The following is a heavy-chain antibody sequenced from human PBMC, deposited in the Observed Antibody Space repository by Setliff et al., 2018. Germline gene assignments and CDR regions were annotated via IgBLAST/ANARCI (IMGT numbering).Heavy chain of an antibody. J-gene: IGHJ4*02. V-gene: IGHV1-46*01. Sequence: ASVKVSCKASGYTFTSYYMYWVRQVPGQGPEWMGTINTGGGSASIVDQFQGRVTMTSDTSTSTVYMELNGLRSDDTAIYYCTRGGAAAAGKKGVFEHWGQGTLVTVSS. CDR2: INTGGGSA. CDR1: GYTFTSYY. CDR3: TRGGAAAAGKKGVFEH. D-gene: IGHD6-13*01.